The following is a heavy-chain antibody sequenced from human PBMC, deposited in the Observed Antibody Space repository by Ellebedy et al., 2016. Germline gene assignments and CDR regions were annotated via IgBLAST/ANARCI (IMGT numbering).Heavy chain of an antibody. CDR3: RPGHYADY. Sequence: GGSLRLXXAASGFTVSSNYMTWVRQTPGKGLEWVSTISGDGVKTYFADSVKGRFTISRDNSRNTLHLQMNSLRVDDTAVYYCRPGHYADYWGQGALVTVSS. J-gene: IGHJ4*02. CDR2: ISGDGVKT. V-gene: IGHV3-53*01. CDR1: GFTVSSNY.